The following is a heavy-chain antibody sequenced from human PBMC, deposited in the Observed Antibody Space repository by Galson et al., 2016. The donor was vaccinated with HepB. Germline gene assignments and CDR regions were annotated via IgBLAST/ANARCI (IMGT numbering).Heavy chain of an antibody. CDR3: ARDGRYGSAYNWLDP. Sequence: SLRLSCAASGFTFSDYTTNWVRQAPGKGLEWVSGISGSGGSTYYADSVKGRFTISRDNSKNTLYLQIDSLRAEDTAVYYCARDGRYGSAYNWLDPWGQGTLVTVSS. CDR1: GFTFSDYT. V-gene: IGHV3-23*01. D-gene: IGHD1-26*01. J-gene: IGHJ5*02. CDR2: ISGSGGST.